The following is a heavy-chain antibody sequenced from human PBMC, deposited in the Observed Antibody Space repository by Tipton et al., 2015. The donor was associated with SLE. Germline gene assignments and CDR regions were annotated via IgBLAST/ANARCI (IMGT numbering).Heavy chain of an antibody. CDR1: GYSISSGYY. Sequence: TLSLTCAVSGYSISSGYYWGWIRQPPGKGLEWIGSIYHSGSTNYNPSLKSRVTISVDTSKNQFSLKLSSVTAADTAVYYCARVGWLAEDYWGQGTLVTVSS. CDR2: IYHSGST. D-gene: IGHD5-12*01. V-gene: IGHV4-38-2*01. CDR3: ARVGWLAEDY. J-gene: IGHJ4*02.